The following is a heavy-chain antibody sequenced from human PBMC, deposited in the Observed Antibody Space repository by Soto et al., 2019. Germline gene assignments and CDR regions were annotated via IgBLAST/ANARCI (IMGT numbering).Heavy chain of an antibody. J-gene: IGHJ4*02. CDR3: ASRAYYDNSGYYYYYFDY. D-gene: IGHD3-22*01. CDR1: GFTFSSYA. CDR2: ISGSGDST. Sequence: GGSLRLSCAASGFTFSSYAMSWVRQAPGKGLEWVSAISGSGDSTYYADSVKGRCTISRDNSKNILYLQMGSLRAEDTAVYYCASRAYYDNSGYYYYYFDYWGRGALVTVSS. V-gene: IGHV3-23*01.